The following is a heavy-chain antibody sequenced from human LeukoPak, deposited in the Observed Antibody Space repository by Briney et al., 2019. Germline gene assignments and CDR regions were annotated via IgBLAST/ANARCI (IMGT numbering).Heavy chain of an antibody. CDR1: GGTFSSYA. V-gene: IGHV1-69*13. Sequence: GASVKVSCKASGGTFSSYAISWVRQAPGQGLEWMGGIIPIFGTANYAQKFQGRVTITADESTSTAYMELSSLRSEDTAVYYCAAYYDYVWGSYRFPYYYYYMDVWGKGTAVTISS. CDR2: IIPIFGTA. D-gene: IGHD3-16*02. J-gene: IGHJ6*03. CDR3: AAYYDYVWGSYRFPYYYYYMDV.